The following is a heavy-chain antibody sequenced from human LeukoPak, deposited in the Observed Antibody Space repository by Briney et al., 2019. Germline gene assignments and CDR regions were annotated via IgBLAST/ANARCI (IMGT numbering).Heavy chain of an antibody. J-gene: IGHJ4*02. CDR3: ARDQNYYDSSGYMYYFDY. V-gene: IGHV4-38-2*02. CDR2: IYHSGST. Sequence: SETLSLTCTVSGYSISSGYYWGWIRQPPGKGLEWIGSIYHSGSTYYNPSLKSRVTISVDTSKNQFSLKLSSVTAADTAVYYCARDQNYYDSSGYMYYFDYWGQGTLVTVSS. CDR1: GYSISSGYY. D-gene: IGHD3-22*01.